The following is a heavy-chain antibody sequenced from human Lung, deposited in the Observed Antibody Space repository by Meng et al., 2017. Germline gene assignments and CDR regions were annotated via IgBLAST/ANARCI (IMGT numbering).Heavy chain of an antibody. V-gene: IGHV4-34*01. CDR1: GGSFSDYY. D-gene: IGHD4-11*01. Sequence: VHLKRCGSVLLNPSEALSLTCVVSGGSFSDYYWSWIRQPPGKGLEWIGEINHSGSTNYNPSLESRATISVDTSQNNLSLKLSSVTAADSAVYYCARGPTTMAHDFDYWGQGTLVTVSS. J-gene: IGHJ4*02. CDR3: ARGPTTMAHDFDY. CDR2: INHSGST.